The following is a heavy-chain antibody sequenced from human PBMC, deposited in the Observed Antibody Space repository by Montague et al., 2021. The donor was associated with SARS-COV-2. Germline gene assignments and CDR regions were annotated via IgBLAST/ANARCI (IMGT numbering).Heavy chain of an antibody. V-gene: IGHV2-70*11. CDR3: ARASLAWLDY. D-gene: IGHD5-24*01. J-gene: IGHJ4*02. CDR2: IDWDDDK. CDR1: GFSPSTSGMC. Sequence: PALVKPTQTLTLTCTFSGFSPSTSGMCVSWIRQPPGKALEWLARIDWDDDKNYSTSLKTRLTISKDTSKNQVVLTMTNMDPVDTATYYCARASLAWLDYWGQGTLVTVAS.